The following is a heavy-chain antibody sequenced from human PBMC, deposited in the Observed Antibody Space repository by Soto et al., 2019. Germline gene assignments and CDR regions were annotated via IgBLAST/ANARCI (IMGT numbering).Heavy chain of an antibody. CDR1: GYTFTSYG. D-gene: IGHD4-17*01. CDR3: ARDTSTVTTDWFDP. Sequence: ASVKVSCKASGYTFTSYGIGWVRQAPGQGLEWMGWISAYNGNTNYAQKLQGRVTMTTDTSTSTAYMELRSLRSDDTAVYYCARDTSTVTTDWFDPWGQGTLVTVSS. J-gene: IGHJ5*02. V-gene: IGHV1-18*01. CDR2: ISAYNGNT.